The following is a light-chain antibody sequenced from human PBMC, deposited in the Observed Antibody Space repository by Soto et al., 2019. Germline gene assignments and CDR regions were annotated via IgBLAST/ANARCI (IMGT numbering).Light chain of an antibody. CDR2: AAS. V-gene: IGKV1-12*02. J-gene: IGKJ3*01. CDR1: QVISRW. CDR3: QQANSFPFT. Sequence: DIQMTQSPSSVSASVGDRVTITCRASQVISRWLGWYQQKPGKAPKLLIYAASTLQSGVPSRFSGSGSGTDFTLTISSLQPEDFAIYHCQQANSFPFTFGPGTKVDIK.